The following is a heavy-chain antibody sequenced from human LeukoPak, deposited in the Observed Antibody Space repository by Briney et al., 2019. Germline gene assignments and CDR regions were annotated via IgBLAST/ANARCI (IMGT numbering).Heavy chain of an antibody. CDR3: ARDSPSGRGGY. CDR1: GGSISSSSYY. D-gene: IGHD6-25*01. Sequence: SETLSLTCTVSGGSISSSSYYWGWIRQPPGKGLEWIGRIYTSGSTNYNPSLKSRVTMSVDTSKNQFSLKLSSVTAADTAVYYCARDSPSGRGGYWGQGTLVTVSS. J-gene: IGHJ4*02. V-gene: IGHV4-39*07. CDR2: IYTSGST.